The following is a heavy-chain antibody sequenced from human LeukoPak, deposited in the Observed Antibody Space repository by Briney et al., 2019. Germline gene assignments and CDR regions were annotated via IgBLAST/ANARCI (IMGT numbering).Heavy chain of an antibody. CDR1: GVSISSYY. CDR3: ARDYDSSGYSDAFDI. D-gene: IGHD3-22*01. J-gene: IGHJ3*02. V-gene: IGHV4-59*01. CDR2: IYYSGST. Sequence: SETLSLTCTVSGVSISSYYWSWIRQPPGKGLEWIGYIYYSGSTNYNPSLKSRVTISVDTSKNQFSLKLSSVTAADTAVYYCARDYDSSGYSDAFDIWGQGTMVTVSS.